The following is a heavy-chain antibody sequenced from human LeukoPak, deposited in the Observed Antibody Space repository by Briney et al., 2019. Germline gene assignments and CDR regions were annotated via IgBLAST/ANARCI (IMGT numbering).Heavy chain of an antibody. CDR1: GFTFDDYG. V-gene: IGHV3-20*04. D-gene: IGHD3-10*01. CDR2: ISWNGGST. J-gene: IGHJ5*02. Sequence: GGSLRLSCAASGFTFDDYGMSWVRQAPGKGLEWVSGISWNGGSTGHADSVKGRFTISRDNSENTLYLQMNGLTAEDTAMYYCARDSYQDYYGRFDPWGQGTLVIVSS. CDR3: ARDSYQDYYGRFDP.